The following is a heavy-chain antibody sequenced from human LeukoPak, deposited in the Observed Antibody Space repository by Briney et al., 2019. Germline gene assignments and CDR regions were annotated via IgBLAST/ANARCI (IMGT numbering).Heavy chain of an antibody. CDR1: GFTFSNYG. D-gene: IGHD3-10*01. V-gene: IGHV3-23*01. CDR3: AKDGSGSPPFYYYMDI. CDR2: ISGSGGST. J-gene: IGHJ6*03. Sequence: GGSLRLSCAASGFTFSNYGMNWVRQAPGKGLEWVSAISGSGGSTYYADSVKGRVTISRDNSKNKLYLQMNSLRAEDTAIYYCAKDGSGSPPFYYYMDIWGKGTTVTISS.